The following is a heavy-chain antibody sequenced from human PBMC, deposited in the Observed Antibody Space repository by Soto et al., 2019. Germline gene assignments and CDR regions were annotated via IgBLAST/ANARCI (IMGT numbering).Heavy chain of an antibody. D-gene: IGHD1-20*01. CDR1: GGSISSSSYY. V-gene: IGHV4-39*01. Sequence: SETLSLTCTVSGGSISSSSYYWGWIRQPPGKGLEWIGSIYYSGSTYYNPSLKSRVTISVDTSKNQFSLKLSSVTAADTAVYYGARRAVTGKYEFDYWGQGTLVTVSS. CDR2: IYYSGST. J-gene: IGHJ4*02. CDR3: ARRAVTGKYEFDY.